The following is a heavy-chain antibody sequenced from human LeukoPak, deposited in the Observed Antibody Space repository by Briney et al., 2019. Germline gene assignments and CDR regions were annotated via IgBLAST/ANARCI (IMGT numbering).Heavy chain of an antibody. J-gene: IGHJ5*02. D-gene: IGHD2-2*01. Sequence: GGSLRLSCAASGFTFSSYWMSGVRQAPGEGLEWVANIKQDGSEKYYMDSVKGRFTISRDNAKNSLYLQMNSLRAEDTAVYYCARDDCSSISCYHNWFDPWGRGTLVTVSS. CDR2: IKQDGSEK. V-gene: IGHV3-7*01. CDR1: GFTFSSYW. CDR3: ARDDCSSISCYHNWFDP.